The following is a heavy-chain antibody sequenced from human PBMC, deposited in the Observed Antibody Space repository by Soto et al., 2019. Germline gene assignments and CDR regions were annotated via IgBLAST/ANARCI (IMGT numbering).Heavy chain of an antibody. V-gene: IGHV4-30-4*01. J-gene: IGHJ4*01. CDR1: GGSISSGDYY. Sequence: QVQLQESGPGLVKPSQTLSLTCTVSGGSISSGDYYWSWIRQPPGKGLEWIGNIYHSGGTFYNPSLKSRVTISVDTSKNQFSLTLRSVSVADAAVYYCARDDSSGYFLDYWGKGTLVTVSS. D-gene: IGHD3-22*01. CDR3: ARDDSSGYFLDY. CDR2: IYHSGGT.